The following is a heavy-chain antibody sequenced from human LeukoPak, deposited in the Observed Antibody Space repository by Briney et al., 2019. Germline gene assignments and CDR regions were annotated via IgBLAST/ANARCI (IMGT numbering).Heavy chain of an antibody. Sequence: SETLYLTCTVSGYSISSGSYWGWIRQPPGEGLEWIGNIYHTGSTYYNPSLKSRVTISVDTSKNQFSLNLNSVTAADTAVYYCTRRFCGSTSCYFDYWGQGTLVTVSS. D-gene: IGHD2-2*01. CDR2: IYHTGST. CDR3: TRRFCGSTSCYFDY. CDR1: GYSISSGSY. J-gene: IGHJ4*02. V-gene: IGHV4-38-2*02.